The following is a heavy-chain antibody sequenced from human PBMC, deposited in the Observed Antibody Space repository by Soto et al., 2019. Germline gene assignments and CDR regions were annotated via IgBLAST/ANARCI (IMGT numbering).Heavy chain of an antibody. D-gene: IGHD6-6*01. CDR1: GGSISSSNW. V-gene: IGHV4-4*02. CDR2: IYHSGST. J-gene: IGHJ4*02. Sequence: SETLSLTCAVSGGSISSSNWWSWVRQPPGKGLEWIGEIYHSGSTNYNPSLKSRVTISVDKSKNQFSLKLSSVTAADTAVYYCASSPLIAARPFDYWGQGTLVTGLL. CDR3: ASSPLIAARPFDY.